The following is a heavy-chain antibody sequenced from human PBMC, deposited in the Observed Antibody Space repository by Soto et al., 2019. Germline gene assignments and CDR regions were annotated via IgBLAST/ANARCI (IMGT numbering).Heavy chain of an antibody. D-gene: IGHD3-3*01. J-gene: IGHJ5*02. V-gene: IGHV4-31*03. CDR2: IYYSGST. Sequence: SETLSLTCTVSGGSISSGDYYWSWIRQHPGKGLEWIGYIYYSGSTYYNPSLKSRVTISVDTSKNQFSLKLSSVTAADTAVYYCARWWSGSRQGFDPWGKGTLVTVSS. CDR3: ARWWSGSRQGFDP. CDR1: GGSISSGDYY.